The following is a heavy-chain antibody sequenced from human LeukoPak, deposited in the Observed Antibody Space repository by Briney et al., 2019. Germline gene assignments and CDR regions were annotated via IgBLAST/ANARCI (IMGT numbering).Heavy chain of an antibody. CDR3: ARSGGSGSHYARYYYYYMDV. D-gene: IGHD3-10*01. CDR2: INTNTGNP. CDR1: GYTFTNYA. V-gene: IGHV7-4-1*02. J-gene: IGHJ6*03. Sequence: VASVKVSCKAPGYTFTNYAINWVRQAPGQGLEWMGWINTNTGNPTYAQGFTGRFVFSLDTSVSTAYLQISSLKAEDTAVYYCARSGGSGSHYARYYYYYMDVWGKGTTVTVSS.